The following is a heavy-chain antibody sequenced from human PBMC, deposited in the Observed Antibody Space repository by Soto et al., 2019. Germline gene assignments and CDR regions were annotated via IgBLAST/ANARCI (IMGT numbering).Heavy chain of an antibody. V-gene: IGHV1-46*01. J-gene: IGHJ4*02. D-gene: IGHD1-20*01. Sequence: ASVKVSCKASGYTFTSYYMHWVRQAPGQGLEWMGIINPSGGSTSYAQKFQGRVTMTRDTSTSTVYMELSSLRSEDTAVYYCARDQRDITGKPRPHFDYWGQGTLVTVSS. CDR3: ARDQRDITGKPRPHFDY. CDR2: INPSGGST. CDR1: GYTFTSYY.